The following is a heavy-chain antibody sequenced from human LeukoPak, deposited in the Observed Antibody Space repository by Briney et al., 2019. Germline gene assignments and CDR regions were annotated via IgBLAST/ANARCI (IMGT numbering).Heavy chain of an antibody. Sequence: GGSLRLSCAASGFTFSSYAMSWVRQAPGKGLERVSAISGSGGSTYYADSVKGRFTISRDNSKNTLYLQMNSLRAEDTAVYYCARKIGAPWFGELLSSYYYYGMDVWGQGTTVTVSS. CDR2: ISGSGGST. V-gene: IGHV3-23*01. D-gene: IGHD3-10*01. J-gene: IGHJ6*02. CDR3: ARKIGAPWFGELLSSYYYYGMDV. CDR1: GFTFSSYA.